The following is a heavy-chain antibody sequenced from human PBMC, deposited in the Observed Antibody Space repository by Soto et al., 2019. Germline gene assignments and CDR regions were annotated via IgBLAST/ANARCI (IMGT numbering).Heavy chain of an antibody. CDR2: LYSSGTT. CDR1: GFSVTNSY. J-gene: IGHJ6*02. CDR3: ARDWSKFSYNYPYYYAMDA. V-gene: IGHV3-53*01. D-gene: IGHD5-18*01. Sequence: GGSLRLSCAASGFSVTNSYINWVRQAPGKGLEWVSILYSSGTTYYADSVRGRFTVSRDDSKNTLFLHMNSLRADDTAVYYCARDWSKFSYNYPYYYAMDAWGQGTTVTVSS.